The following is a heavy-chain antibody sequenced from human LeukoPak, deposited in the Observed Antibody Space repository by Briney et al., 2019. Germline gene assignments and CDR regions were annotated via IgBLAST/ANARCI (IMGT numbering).Heavy chain of an antibody. D-gene: IGHD3-22*01. CDR2: ISGSGGST. Sequence: GGSLRLSCAASRFLFSRYSMSWVRQAPGKGLEWVSVISGSGGSTYYAESVKGRFTISRDNSKNTLYLQMNSLRAEDTAVYYCAKLLYYYDSSQPYWGQGTLVTVSS. V-gene: IGHV3-23*01. CDR3: AKLLYYYDSSQPY. CDR1: RFLFSRYS. J-gene: IGHJ4*02.